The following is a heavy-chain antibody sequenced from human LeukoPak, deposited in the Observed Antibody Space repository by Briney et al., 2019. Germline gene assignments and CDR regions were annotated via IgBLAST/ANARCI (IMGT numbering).Heavy chain of an antibody. CDR1: GFSFSSYN. CDR2: ITTSSTYT. Sequence: GGSLRLSCEASGFSFSSYNMDWVRQTPGKGLEWISSITTSSTYTFYADSVKGRFTISRDNAGNSLYLQMNSLRVEDTAVYYCARDPYSGTYGNTYYYYMDVWGKGTTVTISS. CDR3: ARDPYSGTYGNTYYYYMDV. V-gene: IGHV3-21*01. J-gene: IGHJ6*03. D-gene: IGHD1-26*01.